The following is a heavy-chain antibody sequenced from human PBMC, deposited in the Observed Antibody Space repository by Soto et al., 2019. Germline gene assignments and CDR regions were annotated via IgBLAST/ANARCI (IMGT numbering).Heavy chain of an antibody. V-gene: IGHV4-59*01. CDR2: IYYSGST. Sequence: SETLSLTCTVSGGSISSYYWSWIRQPPGKGLEWIGYIYYSGSTNYNPSLKSRVTISVDTSKNQFSLKLSSVTAADTAVYYCARDPSGVWKSYFDYWGQGTLVTVSS. CDR3: ARDPSGVWKSYFDY. J-gene: IGHJ4*02. CDR1: GGSISSYY. D-gene: IGHD1-1*01.